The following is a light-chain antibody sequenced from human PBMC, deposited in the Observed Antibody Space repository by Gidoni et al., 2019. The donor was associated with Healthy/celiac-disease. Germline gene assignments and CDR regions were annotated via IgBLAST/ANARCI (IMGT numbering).Light chain of an antibody. CDR2: GAS. Sequence: IVLTQSPGTLSLSPGERATLSCRASQSVSSSYLAWYQQKPGQAPRLLIYGASSRATGIPDRFSGSGSGTDFTLTISRLEPEDFAVYYCQQYGSSLLFXXXTRLEIK. V-gene: IGKV3-20*01. CDR3: QQYGSSLL. CDR1: QSVSSSY. J-gene: IGKJ5*01.